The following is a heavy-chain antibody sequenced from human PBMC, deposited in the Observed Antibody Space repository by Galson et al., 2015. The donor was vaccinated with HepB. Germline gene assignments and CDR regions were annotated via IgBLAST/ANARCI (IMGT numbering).Heavy chain of an antibody. J-gene: IGHJ4*02. CDR1: GFIFSSYS. CDR3: ARGNYGDYGFDY. CDR2: MSSSSSYI. Sequence: SLRLSCAASGFIFSSYSMTWVRQAPGKGLEWVSYMSSSSSYIYYADSVKGRFTISRDNAKNSLYLQMNSLRAEDTAVYYCARGNYGDYGFDYWGRGTLVTVSS. D-gene: IGHD4-17*01. V-gene: IGHV3-21*01.